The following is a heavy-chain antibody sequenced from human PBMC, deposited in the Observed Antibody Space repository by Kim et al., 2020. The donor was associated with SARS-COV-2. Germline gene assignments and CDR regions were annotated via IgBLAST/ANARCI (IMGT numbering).Heavy chain of an antibody. D-gene: IGHD6-13*01. CDR3: SSRSEGGSSWFNWLDP. Sequence: SETLSLTCIVSGASLTRYYWSWIRQPPGKGLEWIGNIHSSGNTNYNPSLKSRVTISVDTSKNQFSLGLNSVTASDTAVYYCSSRSEGGSSWFNWLDPWGQGTLVTVSS. CDR2: IHSSGNT. V-gene: IGHV4-4*08. J-gene: IGHJ5*02. CDR1: GASLTRYY.